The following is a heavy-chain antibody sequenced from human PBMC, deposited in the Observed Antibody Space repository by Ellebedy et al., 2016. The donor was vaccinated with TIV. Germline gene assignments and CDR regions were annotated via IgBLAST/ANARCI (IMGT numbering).Heavy chain of an antibody. V-gene: IGHV1-3*01. CDR1: GYTFTSYA. Sequence: ASVKVSCKASGYTFTSYAMHWVRQAPGQRLEWMGWNNAGNGNTKYSQKFQGRVTITRDTSASTAYMEQISLRSEDTAVYYCARDPYQMATIRGYFDYWGQGTLVTVSS. CDR3: ARDPYQMATIRGYFDY. CDR2: NNAGNGNT. J-gene: IGHJ4*02. D-gene: IGHD5-12*01.